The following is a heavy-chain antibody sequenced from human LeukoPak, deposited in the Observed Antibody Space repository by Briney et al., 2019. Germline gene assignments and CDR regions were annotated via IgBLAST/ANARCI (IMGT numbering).Heavy chain of an antibody. CDR3: ARDGSFASSGNWFDP. V-gene: IGHV4-61*01. Sequence: PSETLSLTCTVSGGSISGGSYYWSWIRQPPGKGLEWIGYIYYSGSTKYNLSLKSRVTISLDTSKNQFSLKLSSVTAADTAVYYCARDGSFASSGNWFDPWGQGTLVTVSS. CDR1: GGSISGGSYY. J-gene: IGHJ5*02. D-gene: IGHD6-6*01. CDR2: IYYSGST.